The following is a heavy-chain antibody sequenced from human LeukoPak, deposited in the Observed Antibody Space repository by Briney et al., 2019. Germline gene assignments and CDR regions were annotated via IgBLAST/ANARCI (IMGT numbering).Heavy chain of an antibody. CDR1: GFTFSLSS. V-gene: IGHV3-48*01. CDR3: ARAKTGGPLTWYFDL. Sequence: GGSLRLSCAASGFTFSLSSMNWVRQAPGKGLEWLSLISSSGLTIFNADPVKGRFTISRDNAKNPLYLQINSLRVEDTALYYCARAKTGGPLTWYFDLWGRGTLVTVSS. D-gene: IGHD2-15*01. J-gene: IGHJ2*01. CDR2: ISSSGLTI.